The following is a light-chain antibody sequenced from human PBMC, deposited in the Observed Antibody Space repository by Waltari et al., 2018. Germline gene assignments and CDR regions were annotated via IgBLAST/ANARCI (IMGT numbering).Light chain of an antibody. CDR3: QSAHSNGSDVV. CDR2: TDS. CDR1: ALSKQF. Sequence: SYELTQPPSVSVSPGQTARITCSGDALSKQFGYWYQQKLGRAPVLMIYTDSGRPSGTPERFSGSSSGTTVTLTISAVQPEDEADYYCQSAHSNGSDVVFGGGTKLTVL. V-gene: IGLV3-25*03. J-gene: IGLJ2*01.